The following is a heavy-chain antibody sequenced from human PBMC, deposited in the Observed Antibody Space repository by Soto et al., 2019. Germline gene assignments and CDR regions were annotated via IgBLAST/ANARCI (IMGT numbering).Heavy chain of an antibody. CDR1: GFTFSTYS. CDR3: TRDHGYGYGMDV. V-gene: IGHV3-48*01. Sequence: EVQLVESGGGLVQPGMCLRVSCAASGFTFSTYSMNWVRQAPGKGLEWISYITKSSRTIYYADSVKGRFTISRDNAKNSLYLQMNSLRAEDTAVYYCTRDHGYGYGMDVWGQGTTVTVSS. D-gene: IGHD5-12*01. CDR2: ITKSSRTI. J-gene: IGHJ6*02.